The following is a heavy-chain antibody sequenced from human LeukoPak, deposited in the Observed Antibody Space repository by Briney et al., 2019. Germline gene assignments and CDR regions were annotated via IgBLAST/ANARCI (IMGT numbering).Heavy chain of an antibody. CDR1: GGSISSSNCY. V-gene: IGHV4-39*07. J-gene: IGHJ4*02. Sequence: SETLSLTCTVSGGSISSSNCYWGWIRQPPGKGLEWIGSIYYSGGTYYNASLKSRVTISIDTSKNQFSLKLSSVTAADTAVYYCARSEQNVISDYWGQGTLVTVSS. CDR3: ARSEQNVISDY. D-gene: IGHD3-10*01. CDR2: IYYSGGT.